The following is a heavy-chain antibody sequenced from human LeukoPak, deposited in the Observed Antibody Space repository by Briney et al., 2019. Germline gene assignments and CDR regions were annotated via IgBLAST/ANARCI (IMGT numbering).Heavy chain of an antibody. V-gene: IGHV1-24*01. Sequence: GASVKVSCKASGYTFTSYGISWVRQAPGKGLEWMGGSDPEDGETIYAQKFQGRVTMTEDTSTDTAYMELNSLRAEDTAVYYCAKYQLPWDTGDYAGFPDYWGQGTLVTVSS. CDR1: GYTFTSYG. CDR3: AKYQLPWDTGDYAGFPDY. J-gene: IGHJ4*02. CDR2: SDPEDGET. D-gene: IGHD4-17*01.